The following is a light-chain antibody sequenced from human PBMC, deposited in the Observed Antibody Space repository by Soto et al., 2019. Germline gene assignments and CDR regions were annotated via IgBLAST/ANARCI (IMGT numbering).Light chain of an antibody. V-gene: IGKV3-11*01. CDR1: QSVSNY. J-gene: IGKJ3*01. CDR2: SAS. CDR3: QQRSNWPFP. Sequence: EIVLTQSPATLSLSPGERATLSCRASQSVSNYLAWYQQKPGQAPRLLIYSASNRATGIPARFSGSGSRTDFTLTISSLEPEDFAVYYCQQRSNWPFPFGPGTKVDIK.